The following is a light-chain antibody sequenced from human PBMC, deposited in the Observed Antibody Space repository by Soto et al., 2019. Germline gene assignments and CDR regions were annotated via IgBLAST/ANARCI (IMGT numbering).Light chain of an antibody. CDR3: QSYDSSSYA. CDR2: GNS. CDR1: SSNIGAGYD. Sequence: QSVLTQPPSVSGAPGQRVTISCTGSSSNIGAGYDVHWYQQLPGTAPKLLIYGNSNRPSGVPDRFSGPKSGTSASLAITGLQAEDEADYYCQSYDSSSYAFGTRTKVTVL. V-gene: IGLV1-40*01. J-gene: IGLJ1*01.